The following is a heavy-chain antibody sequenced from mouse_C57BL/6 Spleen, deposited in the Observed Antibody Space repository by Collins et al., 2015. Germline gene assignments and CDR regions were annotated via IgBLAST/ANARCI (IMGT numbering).Heavy chain of an antibody. V-gene: IGHV1-55*01. D-gene: IGHD2-4*01. CDR2: IYPGSGST. CDR3: ARYYYDYDVIDY. CDR1: GYTFTSYW. Sequence: QVQLQQPGAELVKPGASVKMSCKASGYTFTSYWITWVKQRPGQGLEWIGDIYPGSGSTNYNEKFKSKATLTVDTSSSTAYMQLSSLTSEDSAVYYCARYYYDYDVIDYWGQGTTLTVSS. J-gene: IGHJ2*01.